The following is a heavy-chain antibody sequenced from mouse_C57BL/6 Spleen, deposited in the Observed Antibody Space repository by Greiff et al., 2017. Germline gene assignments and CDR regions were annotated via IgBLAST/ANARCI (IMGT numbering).Heavy chain of an antibody. CDR3: ARLTGKGYAMDY. Sequence: DVMLVESGGGLVKPGGSLKLSCAASGFTFSDYGMHWVRQAPEKGLEWVAYISSGSSTIYYADTVKGRFTISRDNAKNTLFLQMTSLRSEDTAMYYCARLTGKGYAMDYWGQGTSVTVSS. CDR1: GFTFSDYG. J-gene: IGHJ4*01. CDR2: ISSGSSTI. D-gene: IGHD4-1*01. V-gene: IGHV5-17*01.